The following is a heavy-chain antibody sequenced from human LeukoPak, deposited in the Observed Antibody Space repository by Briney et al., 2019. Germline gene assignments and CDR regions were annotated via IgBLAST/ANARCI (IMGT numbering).Heavy chain of an antibody. CDR1: GYSFTSYW. J-gene: IGHJ4*02. D-gene: IGHD6-19*01. Sequence: GESLKISCKGSGYSFTSYWIGWVRQMPGKGLEWMGIIYPGDSDTRYSPSFQGQVTISADKSISTAYLQWSSLKASDTATYYCARMQLSGIAVAGLDYWGQGTLVTASS. CDR3: ARMQLSGIAVAGLDY. V-gene: IGHV5-51*01. CDR2: IYPGDSDT.